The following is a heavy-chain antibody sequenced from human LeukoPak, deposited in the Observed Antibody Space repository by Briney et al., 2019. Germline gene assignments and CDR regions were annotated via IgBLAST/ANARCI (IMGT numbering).Heavy chain of an antibody. CDR3: ARMPYGRFDY. CDR1: GGSISNYY. Sequence: TSETLSLTCTVSGGSISNYYWSWIRQPPGKGLEWIGYIYYSGSTNYNPSLKSRVTISVDTSKNQFSLKLSSVTAADTAVYYCARMPYGRFDYWGQGTLVTVSS. CDR2: IYYSGST. D-gene: IGHD2-2*01. V-gene: IGHV4-59*01. J-gene: IGHJ4*02.